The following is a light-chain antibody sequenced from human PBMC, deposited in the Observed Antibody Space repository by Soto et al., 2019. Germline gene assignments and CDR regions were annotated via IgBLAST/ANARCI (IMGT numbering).Light chain of an antibody. Sequence: DIQMTQSPSTLSASVGDRVTITCRASQSIRSWLAWYQWKPGKAPKLLIYGAPSLESGVPLRFSGSGSGTEFTLTIISLQPDDFATYYCQHYHSDPWTFGQGTKVEVK. V-gene: IGKV1-5*01. J-gene: IGKJ1*01. CDR1: QSIRSW. CDR3: QHYHSDPWT. CDR2: GAP.